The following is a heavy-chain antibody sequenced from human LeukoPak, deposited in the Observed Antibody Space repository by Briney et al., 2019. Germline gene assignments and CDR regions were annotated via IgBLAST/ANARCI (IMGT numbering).Heavy chain of an antibody. Sequence: SETLSLTCTVSGASITTYYWSWIRQPAGKGLEWIGRIYTSGSTNYNPSLRSRVTMSVDSSNKQFSLKLSSVTAADTAVYYCARDVFHFAQEAAASENWFDPWGQGILVTVSS. CDR1: GASITTYY. D-gene: IGHD2-2*01. CDR2: IYTSGST. V-gene: IGHV4-4*07. J-gene: IGHJ5*02. CDR3: ARDVFHFAQEAAASENWFDP.